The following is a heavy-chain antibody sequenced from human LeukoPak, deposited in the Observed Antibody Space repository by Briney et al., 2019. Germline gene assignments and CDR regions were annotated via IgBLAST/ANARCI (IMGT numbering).Heavy chain of an antibody. V-gene: IGHV1-46*01. CDR3: ARGGLWPHSDYYYYMDV. J-gene: IGHJ6*03. D-gene: IGHD5-18*01. CDR2: INPSGGST. CDR1: GYTFTSYY. Sequence: ASVKVSCKASGYTFTSYYMHWVRQAPGQGLEWMGIINPSGGSTSYAQKFQGRVTMTRGMSTSTVYMELSSLRSEDTAVYYCARGGLWPHSDYYYYMDVWGKGTTVTVSS.